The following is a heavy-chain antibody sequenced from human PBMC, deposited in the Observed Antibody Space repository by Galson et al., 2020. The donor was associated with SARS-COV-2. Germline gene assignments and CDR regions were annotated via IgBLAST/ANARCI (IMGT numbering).Heavy chain of an antibody. Sequence: ASVKVSCKASGYTFTSYGISWVRQAPGQGLEWMGWISAYNGNTNYAQKLQGRVTMTTDTSPSTAYMELRSLRSDDTAVYYCARILRNYDFWSGYYFGAQGDYYYYYYMDVWGKGTTVTVSS. CDR3: ARILRNYDFWSGYYFGAQGDYYYYYYMDV. CDR2: ISAYNGNT. V-gene: IGHV1-18*04. CDR1: GYTFTSYG. D-gene: IGHD3-3*01. J-gene: IGHJ6*03.